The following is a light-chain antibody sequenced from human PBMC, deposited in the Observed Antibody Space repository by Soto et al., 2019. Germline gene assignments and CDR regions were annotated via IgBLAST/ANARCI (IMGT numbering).Light chain of an antibody. J-gene: IGKJ5*01. CDR1: QSLVYSDGNTY. CDR2: KVS. V-gene: IGKV2-30*01. Sequence: DVVLTQSPLSLPVTLGQPASLSCRSSQSLVYSDGNTYLSWIQQRPGQSPRRLIYKVSNRDSGVSARFSGSGSGTDFTLRISGVEAEDVGVYFCMQVSHWPTTFGQGTRLEIK. CDR3: MQVSHWPTT.